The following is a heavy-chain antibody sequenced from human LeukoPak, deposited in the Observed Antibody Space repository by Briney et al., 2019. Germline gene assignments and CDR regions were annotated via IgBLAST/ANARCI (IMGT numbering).Heavy chain of an antibody. CDR1: GFTFSSYA. D-gene: IGHD3-10*01. V-gene: IGHV3-74*01. CDR2: INSDGSRT. J-gene: IGHJ4*02. Sequence: GGSLRLSCAAPGFTFSSYAMNWVRQAPGKGLVWVSRINSDGSRTSYADSVKGRFTISRDNAKNTLYLQMNSLRAEDTAVYYCARGPMVRTNLFDYWGQGTLVTVSS. CDR3: ARGPMVRTNLFDY.